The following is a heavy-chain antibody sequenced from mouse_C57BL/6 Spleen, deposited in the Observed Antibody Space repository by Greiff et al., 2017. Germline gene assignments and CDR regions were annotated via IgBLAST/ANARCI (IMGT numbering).Heavy chain of an antibody. Sequence: QVQLQQPGAELVRPGSSVKLSCKASGYTFTSYWMDWVKQRPGQGLEWIGNIYPSDSETNYNQKFKDKATLTVDKSSSTAYMQLSSLTSEDSAVXYCAREGGDYDGGTWFAYWGQGTLVTVSA. D-gene: IGHD2-4*01. CDR1: GYTFTSYW. CDR3: AREGGDYDGGTWFAY. J-gene: IGHJ3*01. V-gene: IGHV1-61*01. CDR2: IYPSDSET.